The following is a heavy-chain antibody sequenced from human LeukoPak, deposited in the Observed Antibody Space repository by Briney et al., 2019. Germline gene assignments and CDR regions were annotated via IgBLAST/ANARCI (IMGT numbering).Heavy chain of an antibody. CDR1: GYTFNSYY. Sequence: ASVKVSCKASGYTFNSYYMHWVQQAPGQGLEWMGIINPSSGSTSYAQNFQGRVTMTRDTSSSTVYMELSSLRSEDTAVYYCARGYTYGDYWGQGTLVTVSS. V-gene: IGHV1-46*02. D-gene: IGHD5-18*01. J-gene: IGHJ4*02. CDR3: ARGYTYGDY. CDR2: INPSSGST.